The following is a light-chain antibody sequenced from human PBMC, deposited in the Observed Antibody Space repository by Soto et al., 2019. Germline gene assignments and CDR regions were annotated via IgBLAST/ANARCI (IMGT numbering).Light chain of an antibody. Sequence: EIVLTQSPGTLSLSPGERATLSCRSSQSVSSSYLAWYQEKPGQAPRLLIYGASSRATGIPDRFSGSGSGTDFTLTISRLEPEDFAVYHSQRYGSSLPITFGQGPRLEIK. CDR3: QRYGSSLPIT. CDR1: QSVSSSY. V-gene: IGKV3-20*01. CDR2: GAS. J-gene: IGKJ5*01.